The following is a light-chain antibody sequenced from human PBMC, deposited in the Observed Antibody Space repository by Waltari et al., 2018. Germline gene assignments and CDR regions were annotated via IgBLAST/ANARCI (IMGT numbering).Light chain of an antibody. CDR3: QTWDTEVVV. V-gene: IGLV4-69*01. CDR1: SGHTSYA. CDR2: VNSDGGH. J-gene: IGLJ2*01. Sequence: QLVVTQSPSASASLGASVKLTCTLSSGHTSYAIAWHHQQSEKGPRCLMRVNSDGGHTKGDGIPDRFSGSSSVAERYLTISSVQSEDEGDYYCQTWDTEVVVFGGVTKVTVL.